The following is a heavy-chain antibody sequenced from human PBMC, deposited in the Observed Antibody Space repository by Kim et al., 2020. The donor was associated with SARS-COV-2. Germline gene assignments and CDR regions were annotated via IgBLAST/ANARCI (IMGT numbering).Heavy chain of an antibody. CDR2: ISGSGGST. CDR3: AKVFGYYDILTGYYDYYYGMDV. Sequence: GGSLRLSCAASGFTFSSYAMSWVRQAPGKGLEWVSAISGSGGSTYYADSVKGRFTISRDNSKNTLYLQMNSLRAEDTAVYYCAKVFGYYDILTGYYDYYYGMDVWGQGTTVTVSS. J-gene: IGHJ6*02. D-gene: IGHD3-9*01. V-gene: IGHV3-23*01. CDR1: GFTFSSYA.